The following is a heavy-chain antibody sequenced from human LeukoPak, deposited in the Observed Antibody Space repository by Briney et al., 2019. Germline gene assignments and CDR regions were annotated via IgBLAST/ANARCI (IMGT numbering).Heavy chain of an antibody. Sequence: ASVKVSCKASGYTFTSYGISWVRQAPGQGLEWMGWISAYNGNANYAQKPQGRVTMTTDTSTSTAYMELRSLRSDDTAVYYCARDCIGCHGFDYWGQGTLVTVSS. CDR1: GYTFTSYG. J-gene: IGHJ4*02. CDR3: ARDCIGCHGFDY. CDR2: ISAYNGNA. D-gene: IGHD2-15*01. V-gene: IGHV1-18*01.